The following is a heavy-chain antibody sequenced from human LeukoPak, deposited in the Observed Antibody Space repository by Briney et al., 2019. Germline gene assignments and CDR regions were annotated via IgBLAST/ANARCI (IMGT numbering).Heavy chain of an antibody. CDR3: ARTTMVRGTYYMDV. CDR2: IYHSGST. CDR1: GYSISSGYY. Sequence: PSETLSLTCTVSGYSISSGYYWGWIRQPPGKGLDGIGSIYHSGSTYYNPSLKSRVTISVDTSKNQFSLKLSSVTAADTAVYYCARTTMVRGTYYMDVWGKGTTVTVSS. V-gene: IGHV4-38-2*02. D-gene: IGHD3-10*01. J-gene: IGHJ6*03.